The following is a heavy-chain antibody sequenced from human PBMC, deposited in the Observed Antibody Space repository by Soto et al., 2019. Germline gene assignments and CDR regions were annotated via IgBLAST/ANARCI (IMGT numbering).Heavy chain of an antibody. D-gene: IGHD3-16*01. J-gene: IGHJ4*02. CDR1: GGSISSGGYY. Sequence: PSETLSLTCTVSGGSISSGGYYWSWIRQHPGKGLEWIGYIYYSGSTYYNPSLKSRVTISVDTSKNQFSLKLSSVTAADTAVYCCARSPYVWGSYYWGQGTLVTVSS. CDR3: ARSPYVWGSYY. V-gene: IGHV4-31*03. CDR2: IYYSGST.